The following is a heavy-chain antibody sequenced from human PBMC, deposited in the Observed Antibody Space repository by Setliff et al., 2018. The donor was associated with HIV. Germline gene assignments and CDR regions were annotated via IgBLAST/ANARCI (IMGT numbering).Heavy chain of an antibody. Sequence: GASVKVSCKATGYIFNNFGITWVRQAPGQGLEWMGWISAFSGFTNYAPKLQARVTLTTDTSTSTAYMELRSLTSDDTAVYYCARDRAGDAFDIWGQGTMVTVSS. V-gene: IGHV1-18*01. CDR1: GYIFNNFG. D-gene: IGHD3-10*01. J-gene: IGHJ3*02. CDR3: ARDRAGDAFDI. CDR2: ISAFSGFT.